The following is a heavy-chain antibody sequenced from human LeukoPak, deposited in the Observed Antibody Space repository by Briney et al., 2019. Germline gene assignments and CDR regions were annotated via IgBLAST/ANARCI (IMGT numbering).Heavy chain of an antibody. J-gene: IGHJ3*02. D-gene: IGHD6-13*01. Sequence: ASVKVSCKASGYSFSTYYMHWVRQAPGQGLEWMGTINSSGRGTNYAQKFQGRVTMTRDTSTSTVYMELSSLRSEDTAVYYCARERGLSSQGDAFDIWGQGTMVTVSS. CDR2: INSSGRGT. CDR3: ARERGLSSQGDAFDI. CDR1: GYSFSTYY. V-gene: IGHV1-46*01.